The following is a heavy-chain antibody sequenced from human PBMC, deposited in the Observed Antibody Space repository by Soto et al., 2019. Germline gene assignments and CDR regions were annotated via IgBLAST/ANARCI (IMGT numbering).Heavy chain of an antibody. Sequence: EVQLVESGGGLIQPGGSLRLSCAVSGFTVSNNYMSWVRQAPGKGLEGVSVIYSGGYTAYGDSVKGRFTISRDNSKNTSYLQINTRRPDAPAVFYGAPRPGGGGYWGQGTLVTVSS. CDR2: IYSGGYT. J-gene: IGHJ4*02. CDR3: APRPGGGGY. V-gene: IGHV3-53*01. D-gene: IGHD3-10*01. CDR1: GFTVSNNY.